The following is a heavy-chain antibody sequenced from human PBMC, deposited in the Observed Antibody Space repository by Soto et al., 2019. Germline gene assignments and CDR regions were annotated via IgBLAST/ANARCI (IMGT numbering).Heavy chain of an antibody. V-gene: IGHV1-18*04. D-gene: IGHD3-9*01. J-gene: IGHJ6*02. CDR1: GYTFTSYG. CDR2: ISAYNGNT. CDR3: ARASYYDILTGYLYYYYGMDV. Sequence: SVKVSCKASGYTFTSYGISWVRQSPVQGLEWMGWISAYNGNTNYAQKLQGRVTMTTDTSTSTAYMELRSLRSDDTAVYYCARASYYDILTGYLYYYYGMDVWGQGTTVTVSS.